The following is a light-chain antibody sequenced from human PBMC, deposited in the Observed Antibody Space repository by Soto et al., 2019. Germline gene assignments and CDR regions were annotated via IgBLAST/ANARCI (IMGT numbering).Light chain of an antibody. CDR1: LGISGY. CDR3: QQPDRYPFT. CDR2: SAS. Sequence: DIQLTQSPSFLSASVGDRVTMTCRASLGISGYLAWYQQKPGKVPRLLIYSASSLQSGVPSRFSGSGSGTEFTLTISSLQPEDFASYYCQQPDRYPFTFGGGTKVEI. V-gene: IGKV1-9*01. J-gene: IGKJ4*01.